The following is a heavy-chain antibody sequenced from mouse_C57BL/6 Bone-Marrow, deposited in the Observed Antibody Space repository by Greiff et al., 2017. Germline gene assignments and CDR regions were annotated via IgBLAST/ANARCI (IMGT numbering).Heavy chain of an antibody. D-gene: IGHD1-1*01. CDR2: ISPGSGST. CDR1: GYTFTSYW. CDR3: ARRDYYGSSYAMDY. V-gene: IGHV1-55*01. Sequence: QVQLQQPGAELVKPGASVKMSCKASGYTFTSYWITWVKQRPGQGLEWIGDISPGSGSTNYNEKFKSKATLTVDTSSSTAYMHLSSLTSEDSAVYYCARRDYYGSSYAMDYWGQGTSVTVSS. J-gene: IGHJ4*01.